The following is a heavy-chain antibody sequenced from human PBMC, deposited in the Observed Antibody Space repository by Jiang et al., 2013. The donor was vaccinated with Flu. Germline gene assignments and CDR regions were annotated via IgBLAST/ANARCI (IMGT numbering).Heavy chain of an antibody. Sequence: LESGGGLVKPGGSLRLSCAVSGFSFSTYTMNWVRQAPGKGLEWVSSVSSSSSYIYYADSVKGRFTISRDNDNNSLYLQMNSLRAEDTALYYCAREAPFDFWTENYYPFWYFDLWGRGTLVTVSS. CDR3: AREAPFDFWTENYYPFWYFDL. D-gene: IGHD3/OR15-3a*01. CDR1: GFSFSTYT. CDR2: VSSSSSYI. J-gene: IGHJ2*01. V-gene: IGHV3-21*01.